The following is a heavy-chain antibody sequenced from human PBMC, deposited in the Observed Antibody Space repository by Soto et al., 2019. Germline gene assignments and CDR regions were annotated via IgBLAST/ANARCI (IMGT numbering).Heavy chain of an antibody. J-gene: IGHJ4*01. CDR1: GFTFSNYW. V-gene: IGHV3-74*01. CDR2: INGDGTNR. CDR3: ARGYSSGGSHFLFDY. Sequence: EVQLVESGGGLVQPGGCLRLYCAASGFTFSNYWMRWVRQAPGKGLVWVSHINGDGTNRNYADSVRGRFTISRDNAKNTLYLQLNSLRAEDTAVYYCARGYSSGGSHFLFDYWGHGTLVTVSP. D-gene: IGHD1-26*01.